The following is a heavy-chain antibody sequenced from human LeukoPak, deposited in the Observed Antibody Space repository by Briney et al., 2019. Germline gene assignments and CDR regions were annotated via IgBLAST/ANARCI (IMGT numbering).Heavy chain of an antibody. D-gene: IGHD3-16*02. V-gene: IGHV3-7*01. Sequence: GGSLRLSCAASDFTVSSNYMSWVRQAPGKGLEWVANIKQDGSEKYYVDSVKGRFTISRDNAKNSLYLQMNSLRAEDTAVYYCARDRYDYVWGSYPYYYYYYMDVWGKGTTVTISS. J-gene: IGHJ6*03. CDR3: ARDRYDYVWGSYPYYYYYYMDV. CDR2: IKQDGSEK. CDR1: DFTVSSNY.